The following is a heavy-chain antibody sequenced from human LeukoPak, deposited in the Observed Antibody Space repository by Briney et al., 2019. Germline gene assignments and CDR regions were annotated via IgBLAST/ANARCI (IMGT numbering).Heavy chain of an antibody. D-gene: IGHD3-22*01. CDR3: ARRSPYYDSSGYYLDY. Sequence: GGSLRLSCACSGFTFSSYAMIWVRQAPGKGLEGVSAISGSGGSTYYADSVKGRFTISRDNSKNTLYLQMNSLKAEDTAVYYCARRSPYYDSSGYYLDYWGQGTLVTVSS. CDR1: GFTFSSYA. CDR2: ISGSGGST. V-gene: IGHV3-23*01. J-gene: IGHJ4*02.